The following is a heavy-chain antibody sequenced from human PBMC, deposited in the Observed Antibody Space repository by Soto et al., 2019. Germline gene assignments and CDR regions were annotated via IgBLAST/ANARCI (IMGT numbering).Heavy chain of an antibody. V-gene: IGHV4-30-4*01. CDR3: ASLKTMITFGGVIATDFDY. Sequence: PSETLSLTCTVSGGSISSGDYYWSWIRQPPGKGLEWIGYIYYSGSTYYNPSLKSRVTISVDTSKNQFSLKLSSVTAAGTAVYYCASLKTMITFGGVIATDFDYWGQGALVTVSS. J-gene: IGHJ4*02. D-gene: IGHD3-16*02. CDR1: GGSISSGDYY. CDR2: IYYSGST.